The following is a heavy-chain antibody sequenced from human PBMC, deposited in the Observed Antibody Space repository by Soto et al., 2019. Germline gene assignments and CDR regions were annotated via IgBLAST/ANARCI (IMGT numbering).Heavy chain of an antibody. V-gene: IGHV4-39*01. J-gene: IGHJ6*02. CDR3: APLSVSLSGPYGIHV. Sequence: SETLSLTCSVSGYSVSSSDYYWAWIRQPPGKGLEWIGSMLYSGLTYYNPSLKSRVTLSVDTSKNQFSVRLNSVTASVTAVYYCAPLSVSLSGPYGIHVWGQGTTVTVSS. CDR2: MLYSGLT. D-gene: IGHD2-15*01. CDR1: GYSVSSSDYY.